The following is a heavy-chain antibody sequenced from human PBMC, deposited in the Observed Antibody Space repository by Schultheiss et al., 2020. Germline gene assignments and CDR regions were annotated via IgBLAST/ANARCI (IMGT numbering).Heavy chain of an antibody. CDR1: GFTFSSSG. CDR3: ARDVGLRPFDY. V-gene: IGHV3-33*01. Sequence: GESLKISCAASGFTFSSSGMHWVRQAPGKGLEWVAVIWSDGSNENYADSVKGRFTISRDNSKNTLYLQMNSLRVEDTAVYYCARDVGLRPFDYWGQGTLVTVSS. D-gene: IGHD1-26*01. CDR2: IWSDGSNE. J-gene: IGHJ4*02.